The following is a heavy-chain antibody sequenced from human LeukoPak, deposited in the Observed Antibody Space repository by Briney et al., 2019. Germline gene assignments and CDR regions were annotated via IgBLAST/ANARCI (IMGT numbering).Heavy chain of an antibody. D-gene: IGHD6-13*01. V-gene: IGHV3-66*01. CDR1: GFTFSNYW. CDR2: IYSGGST. J-gene: IGHJ5*02. CDR3: ARDPPGIASSGTYR. Sequence: GGSLRLSCEGSGFTFSNYWMSWVRQAPGKGLEWVSLIYSGGSTLYADSVKGRFTISRDSSKNTLYLQMNSLRAEDTAVYYCARDPPGIASSGTYRWGQGTLVTVSS.